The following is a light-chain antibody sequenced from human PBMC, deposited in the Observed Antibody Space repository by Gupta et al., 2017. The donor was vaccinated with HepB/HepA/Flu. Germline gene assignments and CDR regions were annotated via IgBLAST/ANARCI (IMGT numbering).Light chain of an antibody. CDR1: QTISSY. CDR3: QQRYSYHPPPT. J-gene: IGKJ1*01. CDR2: AAS. V-gene: IGKV1-39*01. Sequence: DIQMTQSPSSLSASVGDRVTITCRASQTISSYLNWYQQRPGKAPRLLIYAASNLQSGVPSRFSGTGDGTGVTLTISSRDPEDFAAYYCQQRYSYHPPPTFGQGTKVEVK.